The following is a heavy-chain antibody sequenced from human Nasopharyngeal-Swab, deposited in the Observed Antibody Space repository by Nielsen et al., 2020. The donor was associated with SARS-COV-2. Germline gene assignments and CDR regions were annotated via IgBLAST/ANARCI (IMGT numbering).Heavy chain of an antibody. CDR3: ARDSEGVAADY. J-gene: IGHJ4*02. D-gene: IGHD6-19*01. V-gene: IGHV3-11*04. Sequence: GESLKISCAASGFTFSDYCMSWIRQAPGKGLEWVSYISSSGSTIYYADSVKGRFTISRDNAKNSLYLQMNSLRAEDTAVYYCARDSEGVAADYWGQGTLVTVSS. CDR1: GFTFSDYC. CDR2: ISSSGSTI.